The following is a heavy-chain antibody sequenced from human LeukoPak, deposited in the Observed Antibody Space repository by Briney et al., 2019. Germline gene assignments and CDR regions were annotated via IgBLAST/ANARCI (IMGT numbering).Heavy chain of an antibody. J-gene: IGHJ4*02. V-gene: IGHV3-23*01. CDR2: ISGSGGST. CDR3: AKNDLGYDSSGNYFDY. Sequence: GGSLRLSCAASGFTFSSYAMSWVRQALGKRLEWVSGISGSGGSTYYGDSVKGRFTISRDNSKNTLYLQMNSLRAEDTAVYHCAKNDLGYDSSGNYFDYWGQGTLVTVSS. D-gene: IGHD3-22*01. CDR1: GFTFSSYA.